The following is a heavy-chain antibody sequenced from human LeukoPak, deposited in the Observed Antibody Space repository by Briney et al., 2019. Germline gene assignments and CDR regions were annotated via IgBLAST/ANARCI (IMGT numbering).Heavy chain of an antibody. J-gene: IGHJ4*02. CDR1: GFTFSSYA. Sequence: GGSLRLSCAASGFTFSSYAMSWVRQAPGKGLEWVSAISAGGGSTYYADSVKGRFTISRDNSKNTLYLKMNSLRAEDTAVYYCAKIAPGGSYKGEFDCWGQGTLVTVSS. D-gene: IGHD1-26*01. CDR2: ISAGGGST. V-gene: IGHV3-23*01. CDR3: AKIAPGGSYKGEFDC.